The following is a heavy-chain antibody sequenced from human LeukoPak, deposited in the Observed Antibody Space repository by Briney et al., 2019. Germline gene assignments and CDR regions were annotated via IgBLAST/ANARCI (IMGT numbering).Heavy chain of an antibody. CDR1: GFTFSSYA. Sequence: GGSLRLSYAASGFTFSSYAMSWVRQAPGKGLEWVSAISGSGGSTYYADSVKGRFTISRDNSKNTLYLQMNSLRAEDTAVYYCAKGHHRQRITMIVVVGYWGQGTLVTVSS. CDR3: AKGHHRQRITMIVVVGY. J-gene: IGHJ4*02. V-gene: IGHV3-23*01. D-gene: IGHD3-22*01. CDR2: ISGSGGST.